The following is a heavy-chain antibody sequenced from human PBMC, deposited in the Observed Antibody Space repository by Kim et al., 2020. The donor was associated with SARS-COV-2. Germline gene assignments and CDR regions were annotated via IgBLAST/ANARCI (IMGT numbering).Heavy chain of an antibody. Sequence: PSLKSLVTISVETSKNQFSLKLSSVTAADTAVYYCARDAPYSSSPDAFDIWGQGTMVTVSS. J-gene: IGHJ3*02. CDR3: ARDAPYSSSPDAFDI. V-gene: IGHV4-31*01. D-gene: IGHD6-13*01.